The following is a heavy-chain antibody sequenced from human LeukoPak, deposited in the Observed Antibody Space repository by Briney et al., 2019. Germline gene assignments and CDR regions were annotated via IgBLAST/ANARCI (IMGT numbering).Heavy chain of an antibody. Sequence: PSETLSLTCTVSGGSISSSSYYWGWIRQPPGKGLEWIGSIYYSGSPYYSPSLKSRVTISVDTSKNQFSLKLSSVTAADTAVYYCARSRRWFGELLAGYFDYWGQGTLVIVSS. CDR3: ARSRRWFGELLAGYFDY. J-gene: IGHJ4*02. V-gene: IGHV4-39*01. CDR1: GGSISSSSYY. CDR2: IYYSGSP. D-gene: IGHD3-10*01.